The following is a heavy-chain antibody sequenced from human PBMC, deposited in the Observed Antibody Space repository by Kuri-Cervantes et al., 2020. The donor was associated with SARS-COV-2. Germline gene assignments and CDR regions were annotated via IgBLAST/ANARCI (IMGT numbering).Heavy chain of an antibody. CDR1: GFTFSSYS. CDR3: ARDSSLSINGMDV. CDR2: ISSSSSYI. V-gene: IGHV3-21*05. J-gene: IGHJ6*02. Sequence: GESLKISCAASGFTFSSYSMNWVRQAPGKGLEWVSYISSSSSYIYYADSVKGRFTISRDNSKNTLYLQMNSLRAEDTAVYYCARDSSLSINGMDVWGQGTTVTVSS.